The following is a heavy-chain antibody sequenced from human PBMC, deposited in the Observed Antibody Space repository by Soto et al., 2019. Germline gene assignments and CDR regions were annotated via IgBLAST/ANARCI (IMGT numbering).Heavy chain of an antibody. CDR3: ARGGRPYYYGSGSYHHPMDV. CDR1: GGSVSSGSYY. D-gene: IGHD3-10*01. Sequence: QVQLQESGPGLVKPSETLSLTCTVSGGSVSSGSYYWSWIRQPPGKGLEWIGYIYYSGSTNYNPSLKSRVTISVDTSKNQFSLKLSSVTAADTAVYYCARGGRPYYYGSGSYHHPMDVWGQGTTVTVSS. CDR2: IYYSGST. J-gene: IGHJ6*02. V-gene: IGHV4-61*01.